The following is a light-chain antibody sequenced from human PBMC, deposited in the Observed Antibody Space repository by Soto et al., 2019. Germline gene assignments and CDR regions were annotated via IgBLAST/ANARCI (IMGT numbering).Light chain of an antibody. CDR1: SGDIGDYNY. Sequence: QSVLTQPASVSGSPGQSITISCVGTSGDIGDYNYVSWYQQHPGKVPKVIIYDVSNRPSGVSYRFSGTKSGNTASLTFFGFQAEDEADYYCCSHTRSGTLIFGTGTKVTVL. CDR2: DVS. CDR3: CSHTRSGTLI. J-gene: IGLJ1*01. V-gene: IGLV2-14*01.